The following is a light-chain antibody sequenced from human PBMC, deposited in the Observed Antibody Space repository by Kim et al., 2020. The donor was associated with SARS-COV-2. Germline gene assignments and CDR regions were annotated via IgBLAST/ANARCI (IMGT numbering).Light chain of an antibody. CDR1: QSVSSSY. J-gene: IGKJ2*01. V-gene: IGKV3-20*01. CDR3: QKYGSSPYT. CDR2: GAS. Sequence: LSPGERATLSCRASQSVSSSYLAWYQQKPVQAPRLLIYGASSRATGIPDRFSGSGSGTDFTLTISRLEPEDFAVYYCQKYGSSPYTFGQGTKLEI.